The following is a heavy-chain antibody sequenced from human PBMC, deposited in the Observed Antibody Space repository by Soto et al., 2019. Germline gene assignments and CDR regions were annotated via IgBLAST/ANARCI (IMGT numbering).Heavy chain of an antibody. CDR1: AYTFSNYY. J-gene: IGHJ6*02. V-gene: IGHV1-46*01. D-gene: IGHD2-2*01. CDR3: ARELWPEVVANVGYSGLDV. Sequence: ASVKVSCKASAYTFSNYYIHWLRQAPGQGPEWMGVVKPRSGTTTYAQKFQDRVTISRDTSTTTVYMELSSLRSDDTAVYYCARELWPEVVANVGYSGLDVWGQGTTVPVSS. CDR2: VKPRSGTT.